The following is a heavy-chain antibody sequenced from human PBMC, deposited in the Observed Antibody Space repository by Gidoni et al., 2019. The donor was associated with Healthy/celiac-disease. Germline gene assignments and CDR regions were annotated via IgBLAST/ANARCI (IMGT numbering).Heavy chain of an antibody. J-gene: IGHJ4*02. CDR3: ARGGGLYSSSSPYYFDY. D-gene: IGHD6-6*01. CDR2: MNPNSGNT. CDR1: GYTFPSYD. V-gene: IGHV1-8*01. Sequence: QVQLVQSGAEVKKPGASVKVSCKASGYTFPSYDINWVRQATGQGLEWMGWMNPNSGNTGYAQKFQGRVTMTRNTSISTAYMELSSLRSEDTAVYYCARGGGLYSSSSPYYFDYWGQGTLVTVSS.